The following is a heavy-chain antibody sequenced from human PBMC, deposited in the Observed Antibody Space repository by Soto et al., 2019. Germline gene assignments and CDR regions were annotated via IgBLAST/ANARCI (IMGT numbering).Heavy chain of an antibody. CDR1: GYSFTGYY. D-gene: IGHD3-10*01. J-gene: IGHJ3*02. CDR2: INPNSGGT. V-gene: IGHV1-2*04. CDR3: ARDRGSRSNSELLWFGELSFDI. Sequence: GASVKVSCKAGGYSFTGYYMHWVRQAPGQGLEWMGWINPNSGGTNYAQKFQGWVTMTRDTSISTAYMELSRLRSDDTAVYYCARDRGSRSNSELLWFGELSFDIWGQGTMVTVSS.